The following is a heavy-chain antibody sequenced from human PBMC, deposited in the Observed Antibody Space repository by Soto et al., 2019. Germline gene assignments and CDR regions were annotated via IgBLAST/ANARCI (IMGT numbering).Heavy chain of an antibody. CDR1: GYTFTGYY. Sequence: GASVKVSCKASGYTFTGYYMHSLRQAPGQGLEWMGWINPNSGGTNYAQKFQGWVTMTRDTSISTAYMELSRLRSDDTAVYYCARGADLVVVVAATPVRWFDPWGQGTLVTVSS. V-gene: IGHV1-2*04. J-gene: IGHJ5*02. D-gene: IGHD2-15*01. CDR2: INPNSGGT. CDR3: ARGADLVVVVAATPVRWFDP.